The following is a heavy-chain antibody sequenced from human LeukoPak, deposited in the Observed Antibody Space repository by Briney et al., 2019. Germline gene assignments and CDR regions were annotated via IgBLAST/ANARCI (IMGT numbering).Heavy chain of an antibody. CDR2: INHSGST. Sequence: SETLSLTCAVYGGSFSGYYWSWIRQPPGKGLEWIGEINHSGSTNYNPSLKSRVTISVDTSKNQFSRKLSSVTAADTAVYYCARPHMDVWGKGTTVTISS. V-gene: IGHV4-34*01. CDR1: GGSFSGYY. CDR3: ARPHMDV. J-gene: IGHJ6*03.